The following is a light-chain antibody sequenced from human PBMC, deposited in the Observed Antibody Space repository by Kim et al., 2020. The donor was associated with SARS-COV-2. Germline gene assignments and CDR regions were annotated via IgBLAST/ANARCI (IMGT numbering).Light chain of an antibody. CDR1: QSISSY. Sequence: ASVGDSVPITCRASQSISSYLNWYQQKPGKAPKLLIYAASSLQSGVPSRFSGSGSGTDFTLTISSLQPEDFATYYCQQSYSTPLTFGGGTKVDIK. J-gene: IGKJ4*01. V-gene: IGKV1-39*01. CDR2: AAS. CDR3: QQSYSTPLT.